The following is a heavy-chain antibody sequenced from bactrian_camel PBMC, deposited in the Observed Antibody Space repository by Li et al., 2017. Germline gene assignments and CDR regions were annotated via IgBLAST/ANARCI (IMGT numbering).Heavy chain of an antibody. CDR1: GYSVSNNC. CDR2: ISREGGL. CDR3: AARGPYCYTKLSVRDFTY. V-gene: IGHV3S53*01. D-gene: IGHD2*01. Sequence: HVQLVESGGGSVQAGGSLRLSCVASGYSVSNNCMAWVRQAPGKEREGVVGISREGGLMYADSVKGRFTVSKDDAKNTLYPQMNSLKPEDTAMYYCAARGPYCYTKLSVRDFTYWGQGTQVTVS. J-gene: IGHJ6*01.